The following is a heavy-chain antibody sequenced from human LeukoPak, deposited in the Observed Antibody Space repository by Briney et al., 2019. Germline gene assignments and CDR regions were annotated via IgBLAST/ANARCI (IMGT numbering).Heavy chain of an antibody. CDR2: INPYSGDT. Sequence: ASVTVSCKASGYTFIDYYMHWVRQAPGPGLEWMGWINPYSGDTNYAQKFQGRVTMTRDTSISTAYMELSRLRSDDTAVYYCARSSYDSSLRIDDFWGQGTLVTVSS. J-gene: IGHJ4*02. CDR1: GYTFIDYY. CDR3: ARSSYDSSLRIDDF. D-gene: IGHD3-22*01. V-gene: IGHV1-2*02.